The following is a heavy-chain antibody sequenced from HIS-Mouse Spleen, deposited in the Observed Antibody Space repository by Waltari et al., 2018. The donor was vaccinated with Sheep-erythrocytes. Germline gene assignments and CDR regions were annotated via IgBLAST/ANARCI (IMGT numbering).Heavy chain of an antibody. CDR1: GFTFSTYS. CDR3: ESATITCLVTGFSPADV. CDR2: ISSSSSYI. V-gene: IGHV3-21*01. D-gene: IGHD6-13*01. J-gene: IGHJ6*01. Sequence: EVQLVESGGGLFKPGGSLRLSCAASGFTFSTYSMNWVRQAPGKGLEWVSSISSSSSYIYYADSVKGRFTISRPKGVALHRPDVYLLPPAREQLNLRESATITCLVTGFSPADV.